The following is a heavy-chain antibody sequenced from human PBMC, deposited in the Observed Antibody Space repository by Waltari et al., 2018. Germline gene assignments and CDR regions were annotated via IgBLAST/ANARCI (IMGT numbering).Heavy chain of an antibody. V-gene: IGHV3-9*01. Sequence: EVKLVGPGGGWVKPGGSLSPSCAAMGVTLKDYAWHWVRQVPGKGLEWVSGIYWNSDRIDYAESVKGRFTISRDNAKNSLYLQMNSLRLEDTAFYYCTKDILAGGLDYWSQGTLVTVSS. CDR1: GVTLKDYA. CDR3: TKDILAGGLDY. J-gene: IGHJ4*02. CDR2: IYWNSDRI. D-gene: IGHD2-15*01.